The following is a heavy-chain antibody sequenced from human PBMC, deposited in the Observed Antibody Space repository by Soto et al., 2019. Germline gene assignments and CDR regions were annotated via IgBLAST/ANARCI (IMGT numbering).Heavy chain of an antibody. D-gene: IGHD2-15*01. CDR2: IVAGNGNT. CDR3: AIARGSCSGRYYYYYYYMDV. V-gene: IGHV1-3*01. J-gene: IGHJ6*03. CDR1: GFTFTSSA. Sequence: ASVKVSCKASGFTFTSSAMQWVRQARGQSLEWIGWIVAGNGNTNYSQKLQGRVTMTTDTSASTAYMELSSLRSEDTAVYYCAIARGSCSGRYYYYYYYMDVWGKGTTVTVSS.